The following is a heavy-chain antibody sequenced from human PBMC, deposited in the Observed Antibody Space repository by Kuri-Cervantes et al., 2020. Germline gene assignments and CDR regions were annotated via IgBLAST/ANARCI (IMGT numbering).Heavy chain of an antibody. V-gene: IGHV3-74*01. CDR1: GFTFSSYW. D-gene: IGHD1-1*01. J-gene: IGHJ4*01. CDR3: VKDKTGAEDY. CDR2: IHPDGTTT. Sequence: GESLKISCAASGFTFSSYWMNWVRQAPGKGLDWVSRIHPDGTTTTYADSVRGRFTISRDNAKNTLFLQMNSLRVEDTAVYYCVKDKTGAEDYWGHGTLVTVSS.